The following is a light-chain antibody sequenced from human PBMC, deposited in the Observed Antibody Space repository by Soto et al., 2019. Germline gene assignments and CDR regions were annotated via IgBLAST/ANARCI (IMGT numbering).Light chain of an antibody. CDR3: CSYAGSSTWV. J-gene: IGLJ3*02. Sequence: QSVLTQPASVSGSPGQSITISCTGTSSDVGSYNLVSWYQQHPGKAPKLMIYEGNERPSGVSNRFSGSKSGNTASLTISGLQAEDEADYYCCSYAGSSTWVLGGGTKLT. CDR2: EGN. CDR1: SSDVGSYNL. V-gene: IGLV2-23*01.